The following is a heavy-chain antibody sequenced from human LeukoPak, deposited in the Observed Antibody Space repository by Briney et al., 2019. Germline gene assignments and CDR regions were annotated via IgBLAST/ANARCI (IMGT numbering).Heavy chain of an antibody. D-gene: IGHD1-26*01. J-gene: IGHJ4*02. CDR1: GYIFTGYY. CDR2: INPNSGGT. V-gene: IGHV1-2*02. CDR3: VRHPYSGSCHFDY. Sequence: ASVKVSCKASGYIFTGYYMHWVRQAPGQGLEWMGWINPNSGGTNSAQKFQGRVTMTRDTSISTAYMELSRLTSDDTAVYYCVRHPYSGSCHFDYWGQGTLVTVSS.